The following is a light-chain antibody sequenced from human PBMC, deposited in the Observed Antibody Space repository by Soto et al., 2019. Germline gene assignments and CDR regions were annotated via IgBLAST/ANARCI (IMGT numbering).Light chain of an antibody. CDR3: SAYAGSTHYYI. CDR1: SSDIGAYKF. J-gene: IGLJ1*01. V-gene: IGLV2-8*01. CDR2: EFS. Sequence: QSALTQPPSASGPLGQSLTIPCTGTSSDIGAYKFVSWYQQHPGKAPKLIIYEFSKRPSGVPDRFSASKSDNTASLTISGLQTDDEADYYCSAYAGSTHYYIFGGGTKVTVL.